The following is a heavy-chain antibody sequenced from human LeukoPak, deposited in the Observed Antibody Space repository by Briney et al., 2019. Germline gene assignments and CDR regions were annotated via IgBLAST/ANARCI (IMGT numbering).Heavy chain of an antibody. D-gene: IGHD6-13*01. CDR3: ARDRGGSRSDC. CDR1: RFTVSTNY. CDR2: IYSGGTT. J-gene: IGHJ4*02. V-gene: IGHV3-66*01. Sequence: PGGSLRLSCAASRFTVSTNYMSWVRQAPGKGLEWVSVIYSGGTTYYADSVKGRFTISRDNSKNTLYLQMNSLRAEDTAVYYCARDRGGSRSDCWGQGTLVTVSS.